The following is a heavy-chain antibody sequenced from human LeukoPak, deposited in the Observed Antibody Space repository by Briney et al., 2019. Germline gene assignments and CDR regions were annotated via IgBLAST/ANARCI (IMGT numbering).Heavy chain of an antibody. V-gene: IGHV3-30*18. J-gene: IGHJ4*02. CDR1: GFTFSSYG. CDR2: ILYDGSKK. CDR3: AKEPPHIAAADY. Sequence: PGGSLRLACAASGFTFSSYGMHWVPQAPGRGREWVAVILYDGSKKYYADSVKGRFTISRDNSKNTLYLQMNSLRAEDTAVYYCAKEPPHIAAADYWGQGTLVTVSS. D-gene: IGHD6-13*01.